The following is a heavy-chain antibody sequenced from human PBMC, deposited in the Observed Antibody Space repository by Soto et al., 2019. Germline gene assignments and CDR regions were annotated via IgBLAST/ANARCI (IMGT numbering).Heavy chain of an antibody. CDR1: GFTFSSYA. J-gene: IGHJ4*02. CDR2: ISGSGGST. CDR3: AKARPYGGNPRDGYVDY. Sequence: RRLSCAASGFTFSSYAMSWVRQAPGQGLEWVSAISGSGGSTSYADSVKGRFTISRDNSKNTLYLQMNSLRAEDTAVYYCAKARPYGGNPRDGYVDYWGQGTLGTSPQ. D-gene: IGHD4-17*01. V-gene: IGHV3-23*01.